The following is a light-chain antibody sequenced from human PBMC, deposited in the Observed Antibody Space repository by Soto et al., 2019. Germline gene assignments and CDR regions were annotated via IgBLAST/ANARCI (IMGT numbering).Light chain of an antibody. Sequence: DMQMTQSPSTLSASVGDRVTITCRASQSISSWLAWYQQKPGKAPKLLIYDASSLESGVPSRFSGSGSGTEFTLTISSLQTDDFATYYCQQYNNWPQTFGQGTKLEIK. CDR2: DAS. CDR3: QQYNNWPQT. J-gene: IGKJ2*01. V-gene: IGKV1-5*01. CDR1: QSISSW.